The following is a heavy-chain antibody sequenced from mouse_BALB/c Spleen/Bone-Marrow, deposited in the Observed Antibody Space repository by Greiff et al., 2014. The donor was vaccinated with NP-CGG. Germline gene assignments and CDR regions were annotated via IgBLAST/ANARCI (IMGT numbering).Heavy chain of an antibody. CDR2: ISDGGTYT. CDR1: GFTFSDFY. V-gene: IGHV5-4*02. D-gene: IGHD1-1*02. Sequence: EVQRVESGGGLVKPGGSLKLSCAASGFTFSDFYMFWFRQTPEKGLEWVATISDGGTYTYYPDSVKGRFTISRDNAKNNLYLQMSRLMTEDTAIYYGARSGERYGAMDYWGQGASVTVSS. CDR3: ARSGERYGAMDY. J-gene: IGHJ4*01.